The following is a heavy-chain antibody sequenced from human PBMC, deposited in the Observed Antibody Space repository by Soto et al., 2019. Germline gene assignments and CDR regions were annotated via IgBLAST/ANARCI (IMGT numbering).Heavy chain of an antibody. V-gene: IGHV1-69*13. CDR3: ARVVWTTCWFDP. J-gene: IGHJ5*02. Sequence: SVKVSCKASGGTFSSYAISWVRQAPGQGLEWMGGIIPIFGTANYAQKFQGRVTITADESTSTAYMELSSLRSEDTAVYYCARVVWTTCWFDPWGQGTLVTVSS. D-gene: IGHD2-8*01. CDR2: IIPIFGTA. CDR1: GGTFSSYA.